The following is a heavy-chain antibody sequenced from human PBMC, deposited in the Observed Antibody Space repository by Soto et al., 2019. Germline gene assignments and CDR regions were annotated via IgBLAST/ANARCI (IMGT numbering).Heavy chain of an antibody. Sequence: GGSLRLSCAASGFTFSCSAMHWVRQASGKGLERVGRIRSKANSYATAYAASVKGRFTISRDDSKNTAYLQMNSLKTEDTAVYYCTXHEGRFLEWLSPLGMDVWGQGTTVTVSS. D-gene: IGHD3-3*01. CDR1: GFTFSCSA. V-gene: IGHV3-73*01. J-gene: IGHJ6*02. CDR2: IRSKANSYAT. CDR3: TXHEGRFLEWLSPLGMDV.